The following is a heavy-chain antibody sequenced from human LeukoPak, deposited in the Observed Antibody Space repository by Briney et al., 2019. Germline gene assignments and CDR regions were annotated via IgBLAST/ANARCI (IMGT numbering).Heavy chain of an antibody. Sequence: SETLSLTCTVSGGSISSYYWSWIRQPPGKGLEWIGYIYYSGSTNYSPSLKSRVTISVDTSKNQFSLKLSSVTAADTAVYYCARSERIIMILGGAFDIWGQGTVVTVSS. V-gene: IGHV4-59*08. D-gene: IGHD3-22*01. CDR1: GGSISSYY. CDR2: IYYSGST. CDR3: ARSERIIMILGGAFDI. J-gene: IGHJ3*02.